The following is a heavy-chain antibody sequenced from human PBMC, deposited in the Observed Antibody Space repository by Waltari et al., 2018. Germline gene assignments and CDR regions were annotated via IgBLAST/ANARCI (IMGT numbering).Heavy chain of an antibody. CDR1: GYTFTGYS. CDR2: INPNSGGT. J-gene: IGHJ3*02. V-gene: IGHV1-2*02. Sequence: QVQLVQSGAEVKKPGASVTVSCKASGYTFTGYSMHWVRQAPGQGLEWMGWINPNSGGTNYAQKFQGRVTMTRDTSISTAYMELSRLRSDDTAVYYCAETNYYDSSGRDVFDIWGQGTMVTVSS. D-gene: IGHD3-22*01. CDR3: AETNYYDSSGRDVFDI.